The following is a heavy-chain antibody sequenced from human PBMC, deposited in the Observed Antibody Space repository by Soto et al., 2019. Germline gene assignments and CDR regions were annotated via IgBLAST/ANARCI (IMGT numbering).Heavy chain of an antibody. CDR2: ISGSGGST. V-gene: IGHV3-23*01. D-gene: IGHD3-3*01. CDR3: ATDLFWSGYPDDAFDI. Sequence: GGSLRRSCAASGFTFSSYAMSCVRQAPGKVLELFSAISGSGGSTYYADSVKGRFTISRDNSKNTLYLQMNSLRAEDTAVYYCATDLFWSGYPDDAFDIWGQGTMVTVSS. CDR1: GFTFSSYA. J-gene: IGHJ3*02.